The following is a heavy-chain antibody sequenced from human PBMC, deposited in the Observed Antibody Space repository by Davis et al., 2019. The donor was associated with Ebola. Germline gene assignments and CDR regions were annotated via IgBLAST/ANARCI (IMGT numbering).Heavy chain of an antibody. CDR3: AKRKLYVPAERDMDV. Sequence: PGGSLRLSCVASGFTFSSYGMSWVRQAPGKGLEWVSGISGDTSDINYADSVKGRFTISRDNSKNTVYLQMNSLRAEDTAVYYCAKRKLYVPAERDMDVWGQGISVTVSS. CDR1: GFTFSSYG. J-gene: IGHJ6*02. D-gene: IGHD2-2*01. CDR2: ISGDTSDI. V-gene: IGHV3-23*01.